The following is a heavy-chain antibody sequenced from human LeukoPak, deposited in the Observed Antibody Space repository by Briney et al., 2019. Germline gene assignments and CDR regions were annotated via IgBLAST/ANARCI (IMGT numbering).Heavy chain of an antibody. J-gene: IGHJ4*02. CDR2: ISYDGSNK. Sequence: GGSLRLSCAASGFTFSSYGMHWVRRAPGKGLEWVAVISYDGSNKYYADSVKGRFTISRDNSKNTLYLQMNSLRAEDTAVYYCAKGISEYDFWSGLDYWGQGTLVTVSS. D-gene: IGHD3-3*01. V-gene: IGHV3-30*18. CDR3: AKGISEYDFWSGLDY. CDR1: GFTFSSYG.